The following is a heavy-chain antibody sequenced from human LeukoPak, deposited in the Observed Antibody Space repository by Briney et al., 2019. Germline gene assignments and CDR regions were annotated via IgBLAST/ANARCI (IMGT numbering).Heavy chain of an antibody. CDR3: AAATTRRGYCSGGSCYLDAFDI. V-gene: IGHV1-2*05. Sequence: GASVKVSCKASGYTFTGYYMHWVRQAPGQGLEWMGRINPHNGGTNYPQKSQGRVTKTRDTAINTAYLQLSRLRSDDTDVYYCAAATTRRGYCSGGSCYLDAFDIWGQGTMVTVSS. J-gene: IGHJ3*02. CDR1: GYTFTGYY. D-gene: IGHD2-15*01. CDR2: INPHNGGT.